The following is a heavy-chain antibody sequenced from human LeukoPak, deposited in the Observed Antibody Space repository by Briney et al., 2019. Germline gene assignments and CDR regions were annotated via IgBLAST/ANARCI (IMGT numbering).Heavy chain of an antibody. CDR1: GFTFSDYY. D-gene: IGHD4-17*01. J-gene: IGHJ4*02. Sequence: GGSLRLSCAASGFTFSDYYMSWIRQAPGKGLEWVAYISSSGSTIYYADSVKGRFTISRDNAKNSVYLQMNSLRAEDTAVYYCARDRRPIHYERFFDYWGQGTLVTVSS. CDR3: ARDRRPIHYERFFDY. CDR2: ISSSGSTI. V-gene: IGHV3-11*01.